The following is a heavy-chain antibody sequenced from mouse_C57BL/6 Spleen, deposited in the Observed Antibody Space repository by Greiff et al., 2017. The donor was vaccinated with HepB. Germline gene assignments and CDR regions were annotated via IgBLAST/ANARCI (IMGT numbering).Heavy chain of an antibody. D-gene: IGHD2-4*01. Sequence: VQLQQSGAELARPGASVKMSCKASGYTFTSYTMHWVKQRPGQGLEWIGYINPSSGYTKYNQKFKDKATLTADKSSSTAYMQLSSLTSEDSAVYYGARGDDYDGIAYWGQGTLVTVSA. V-gene: IGHV1-4*01. CDR2: INPSSGYT. CDR3: ARGDDYDGIAY. CDR1: GYTFTSYT. J-gene: IGHJ3*01.